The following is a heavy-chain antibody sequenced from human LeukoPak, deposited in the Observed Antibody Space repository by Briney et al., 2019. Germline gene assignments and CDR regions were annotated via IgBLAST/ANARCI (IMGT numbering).Heavy chain of an antibody. CDR2: IYYSGDT. CDR1: GGSMTRYY. V-gene: IGHV4-59*12. CDR3: ARAQGAVAIDY. Sequence: SETLSLTCTVSGGSMTRYYWNWIRQPPGKALEWIGYIYYSGDTMYNPSLKSRVTISVDTSKNQFSLRLTSVTAADTAMYYCARAQGAVAIDYWGLGTPVTVSS. D-gene: IGHD6-19*01. J-gene: IGHJ4*02.